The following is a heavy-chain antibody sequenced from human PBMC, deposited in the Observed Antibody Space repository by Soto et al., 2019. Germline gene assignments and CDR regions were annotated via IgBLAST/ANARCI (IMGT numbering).Heavy chain of an antibody. V-gene: IGHV4-30-2*01. Sequence: SETLSLTCAVSGGSISSGGYSWNWIRQPPGKGLEWIGYIYHSGSTLYNPSLKSRVTISVDKSKNQFSLKLSSVTAADTAVYYCARDQLEGNWFDPWGQRTLVPVSS. D-gene: IGHD1-1*01. CDR1: GGSISSGGYS. CDR2: IYHSGST. J-gene: IGHJ5*02. CDR3: ARDQLEGNWFDP.